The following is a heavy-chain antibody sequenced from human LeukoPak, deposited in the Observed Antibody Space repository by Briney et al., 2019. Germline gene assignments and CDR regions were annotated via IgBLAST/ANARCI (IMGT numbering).Heavy chain of an antibody. CDR3: ARDGIVGALDY. V-gene: IGHV4-59*02. CDR1: GGSVNSYY. Sequence: SETLSLTCTVSGGSVNSYYWSWIRQPPGKGLEWLGYIDYSGNTNYSPSLQSRLTISVDTSKKQFSLKLSSVTAADTAVYYCARDGIVGALDYWGQGTLVTVSS. D-gene: IGHD1-26*01. J-gene: IGHJ4*02. CDR2: IDYSGNT.